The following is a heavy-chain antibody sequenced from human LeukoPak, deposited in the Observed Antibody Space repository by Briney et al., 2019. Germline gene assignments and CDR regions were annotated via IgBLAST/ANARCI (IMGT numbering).Heavy chain of an antibody. D-gene: IGHD2-2*01. CDR1: GGSFSGYY. Sequence: SETLSLTCAVYGGSFSGYYWSWIRQPPGKGLEWIGEINHSGSTNYNPSLKSRVTISVDTSKNQFSLKLSSVTAADAAVYYCARAETGPYAGYCSSTSCYGGPFDYWGQGTLVTVSS. J-gene: IGHJ4*02. CDR3: ARAETGPYAGYCSSTSCYGGPFDY. CDR2: INHSGST. V-gene: IGHV4-34*01.